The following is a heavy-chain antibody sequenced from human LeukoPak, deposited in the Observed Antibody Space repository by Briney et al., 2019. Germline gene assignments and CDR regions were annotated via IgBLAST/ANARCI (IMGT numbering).Heavy chain of an antibody. D-gene: IGHD6-6*01. CDR3: AREYSSSSGRVFDC. CDR2: ISTDGSST. V-gene: IGHV3-74*01. CDR1: GFTFSSYW. Sequence: GGSLRLSCAASGFTFSSYWMHWVRQPPGKGLVWVSRISTDGSSTTYADSAKGRFTVSRDSAKNTLYLQMNSLRAEDTAVYYCAREYSSSSGRVFDCWGQGTLVTVSS. J-gene: IGHJ4*02.